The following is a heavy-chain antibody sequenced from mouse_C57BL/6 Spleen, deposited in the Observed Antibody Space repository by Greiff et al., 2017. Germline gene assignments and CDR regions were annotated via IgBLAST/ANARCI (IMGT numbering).Heavy chain of an antibody. D-gene: IGHD1-1*01. V-gene: IGHV1-7*01. Sequence: VQLQQSGAELAKPGASVKLSCKASGYPFTSYWMHWVKQRPGQGLEWIGYINPSSGYTKYNQTFKDKATLTADKSSSTAYMQLSSLTYEDSAVYYCARDFRGTTVVATGYFDYWGQGTTLTVSS. CDR2: INPSSGYT. CDR3: ARDFRGTTVVATGYFDY. J-gene: IGHJ2*01. CDR1: GYPFTSYW.